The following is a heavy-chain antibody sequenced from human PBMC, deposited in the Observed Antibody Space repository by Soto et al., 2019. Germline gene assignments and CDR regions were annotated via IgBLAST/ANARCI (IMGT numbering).Heavy chain of an antibody. CDR3: ARVGGSGSYYTWFDP. Sequence: PGGSLRLSCAASGFTFSSYSMNWVRQAPGKGLEWVSSISSSSSYIYYADSVKGRFTISRDNAKNSLYLQMNSLRAEDTAVYYCARVGGSGSYYTWFDPWGQGTLVTVSS. V-gene: IGHV3-21*01. J-gene: IGHJ5*02. CDR1: GFTFSSYS. CDR2: ISSSSSYI. D-gene: IGHD3-10*01.